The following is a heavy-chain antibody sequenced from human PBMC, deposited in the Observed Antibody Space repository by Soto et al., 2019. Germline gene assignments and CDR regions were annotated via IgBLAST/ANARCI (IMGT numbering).Heavy chain of an antibody. Sequence: EVQLVEYGGGLVQPGGSLRLSCAASGFTFSNYNMNWVRQAPGKGLEWVSYISSSSSSIYYADSVKGRFTISRDNAKNSLYLQMNSLRDEDTAVYYCANSGSYYMGYWGQGTLVTVSS. J-gene: IGHJ4*02. V-gene: IGHV3-48*02. CDR2: ISSSSSSI. CDR1: GFTFSNYN. CDR3: ANSGSYYMGY. D-gene: IGHD1-26*01.